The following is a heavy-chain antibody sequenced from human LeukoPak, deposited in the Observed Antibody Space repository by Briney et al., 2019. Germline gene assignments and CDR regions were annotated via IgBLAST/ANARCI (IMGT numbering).Heavy chain of an antibody. Sequence: GGSLRLSCAASGFTVSSNYMSWVRQAPGKGLEWLSYISSGSSTIYYADSVKGRFTISRDNAKNSLYLQMNSLRDEDTAVYYCARSSGWFLDYWGQGSLVTVSS. CDR1: GFTVSSNY. J-gene: IGHJ4*02. CDR3: ARSSGWFLDY. CDR2: ISSGSSTI. D-gene: IGHD6-19*01. V-gene: IGHV3-48*02.